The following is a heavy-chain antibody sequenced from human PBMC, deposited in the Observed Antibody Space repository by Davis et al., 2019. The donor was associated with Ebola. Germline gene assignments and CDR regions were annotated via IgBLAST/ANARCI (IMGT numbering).Heavy chain of an antibody. CDR3: ARISWVSRGMDV. V-gene: IGHV6-1*01. CDR2: TYYSSKWYK. D-gene: IGHD6-13*01. Sequence: HSQTLSLTCDISGDSVSSNNGAWNWIRQSPSRGLEWLGRTYYSSKWYKDYAVSVKSRITINLDTSKNQFSLQLNSVTPEDTAVYYCARISWVSRGMDVWGKGTTVTVSS. J-gene: IGHJ6*04. CDR1: GDSVSSNNGA.